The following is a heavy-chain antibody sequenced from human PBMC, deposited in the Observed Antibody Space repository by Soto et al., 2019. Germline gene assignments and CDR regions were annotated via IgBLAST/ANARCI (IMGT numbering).Heavy chain of an antibody. CDR1: GFIVSSNQ. D-gene: IGHD3-3*01. CDR2: IYSGHTT. V-gene: IGHV3-53*01. CDR3: VRGPSDHKLRLVEWPYGDY. J-gene: IGHJ4*02. Sequence: EVQLVESGGGLIQPGGSLRLSCVASGFIVSSNQMSWVRQAPGKGLEWVSVIYSGHTTYYADSVEGRFTISRDDSKNTLYLQMNSLRVEDTAVYDCVRGPSDHKLRLVEWPYGDYWGQGALVTVSS.